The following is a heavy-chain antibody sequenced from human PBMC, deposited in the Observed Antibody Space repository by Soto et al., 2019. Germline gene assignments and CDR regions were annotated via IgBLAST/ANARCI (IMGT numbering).Heavy chain of an antibody. V-gene: IGHV1-69*12. D-gene: IGHD6-19*01. CDR2: IIPIFGTA. Sequence: QVQLVQSGAEVKKPGSSVKVSCKASGGTFSSYAISWVRQAPGQGLEWMGGIIPIFGTANYAQKFQGRVTITEDESTSTAYMELSSLRSEDTAVYYCARSLQGIAVAGAAFDIWGQGTMVTVSS. CDR1: GGTFSSYA. CDR3: ARSLQGIAVAGAAFDI. J-gene: IGHJ3*02.